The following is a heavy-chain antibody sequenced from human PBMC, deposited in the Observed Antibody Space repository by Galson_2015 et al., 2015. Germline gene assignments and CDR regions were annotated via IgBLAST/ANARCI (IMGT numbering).Heavy chain of an antibody. Sequence: SLRLSCAASGFTFSSYSMNWVRQAPGKGLEGVSSISSSSRYIYYADSVKGRFTISRDNAKNSLYLQMTSLRAEDTAVYYCARGSSGSYYSDFGYWGQGTLVTVSS. J-gene: IGHJ4*02. CDR1: GFTFSSYS. CDR3: ARGSSGSYYSDFGY. V-gene: IGHV3-21*01. CDR2: ISSSSRYI. D-gene: IGHD1-26*01.